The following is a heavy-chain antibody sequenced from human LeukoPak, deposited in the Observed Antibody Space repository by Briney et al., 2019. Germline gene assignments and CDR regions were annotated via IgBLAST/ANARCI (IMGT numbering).Heavy chain of an antibody. CDR2: INAGNGDT. J-gene: IGHJ5*02. V-gene: IGHV1-3*01. Sequence: ASVKVSCKASGYTFTSYAMHWVRQAPGQRLEWMGWINAGNGDTKYSQKFQGRVTITRDTSASTAYMELSSLRSEDTAAYYCARDWGTYCSSTSCYQHHYGDYHLRWFDPWGQGTLVTVSS. D-gene: IGHD2-2*01. CDR3: ARDWGTYCSSTSCYQHHYGDYHLRWFDP. CDR1: GYTFTSYA.